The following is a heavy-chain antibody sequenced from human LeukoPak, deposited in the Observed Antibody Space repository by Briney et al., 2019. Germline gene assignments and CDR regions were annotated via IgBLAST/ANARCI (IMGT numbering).Heavy chain of an antibody. D-gene: IGHD4-17*01. CDR2: IYHSGST. CDR1: GYSISSGYY. J-gene: IGHJ4*02. CDR3: ARTGYGDYSIDY. Sequence: PSETLSLTCTVSGYSISSGYYWGWIRQPPGKGLEWIGSIYHSGSTYYNPSLKSRVTISVDTSKNQFSLKLSSVTAADTAVYYCARTGYGDYSIDYWGQGTLVTVSS. V-gene: IGHV4-38-2*02.